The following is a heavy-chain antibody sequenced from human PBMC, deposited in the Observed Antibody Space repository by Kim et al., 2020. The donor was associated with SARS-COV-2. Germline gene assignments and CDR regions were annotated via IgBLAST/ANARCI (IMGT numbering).Heavy chain of an antibody. D-gene: IGHD5-12*01. CDR3: AKDSLRWKGDYYYGMDV. CDR1: GFTFSSYA. V-gene: IGHV3-23*01. CDR2: ISGSGGST. J-gene: IGHJ6*02. Sequence: GGSLGLSCAASGFTFSSYAMSWVRQAPGKGLEWVSAISGSGGSTYYADSVKGRFTISRDNSKNTLYLQMNSLRAEDTAVYYCAKDSLRWKGDYYYGMDVWGQGTTVTVSS.